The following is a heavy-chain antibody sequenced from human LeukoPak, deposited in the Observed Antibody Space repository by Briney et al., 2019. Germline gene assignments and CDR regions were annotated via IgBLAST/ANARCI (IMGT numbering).Heavy chain of an antibody. CDR2: VYSSGTT. V-gene: IGHV4-59*02. CDR1: GGSVSNCY. J-gene: IGHJ4*02. Sequence: SETLSLTCTVSGGSVSNCYWAWIRETPGKGLEWIGYVYSSGTTKYNPSLKSRLTISVDTSKNQFSLRLSSVTAADTAVYYCARSNYGSGTYSGFDYWGQGTLVTVSS. CDR3: ARSNYGSGTYSGFDY. D-gene: IGHD3-10*01.